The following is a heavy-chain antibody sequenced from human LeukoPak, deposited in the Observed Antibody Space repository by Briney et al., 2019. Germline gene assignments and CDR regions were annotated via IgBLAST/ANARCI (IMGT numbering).Heavy chain of an antibody. CDR1: GFIFSDYY. CDR2: ISSSGSNI. CDR3: AELGITMIGGV. J-gene: IGHJ6*04. Sequence: GGSLRLSCAASGFIFSDYYMSWIRQAPGKGLEWVSYISSSGSNIHYADSVKGRFTISRENAKNSLYLQMNSLRAEDTAVYYCAELGITMIGGVWGKGTTVTISS. V-gene: IGHV3-11*04. D-gene: IGHD3-10*02.